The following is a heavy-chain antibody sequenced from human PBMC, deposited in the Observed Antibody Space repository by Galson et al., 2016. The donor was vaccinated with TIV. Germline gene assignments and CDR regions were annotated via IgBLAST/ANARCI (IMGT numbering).Heavy chain of an antibody. Sequence: SLRLSCASSGFNFGDYAMSWVRQAPGKGLEWVGFIRSKFYGGTTDYAASLKGRVTISRDDPKGIAYLQMISLKTEDTAVYFCARDDFYGGNSFDLWGQGTLVTVSS. CDR2: IRSKFYGGTT. V-gene: IGHV3-49*04. J-gene: IGHJ4*02. D-gene: IGHD4-23*01. CDR3: ARDDFYGGNSFDL. CDR1: GFNFGDYA.